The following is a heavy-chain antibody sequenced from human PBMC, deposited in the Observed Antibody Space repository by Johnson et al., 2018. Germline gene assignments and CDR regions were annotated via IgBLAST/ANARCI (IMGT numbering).Heavy chain of an antibody. CDR1: GITFSTYG. CDR3: AQGCGRTSRRRKARYYYGMDV. CDR2: ISYDGSNK. D-gene: IGHD2-2*01. Sequence: VQLLESGGGVVQPGRSLRLSCAASGITFSTYGMHWVRQAPGKGLEWVAVISYDGSNKNYADSVKGRFTISRDNSKNTLYLQMKSLRAGDTAVYYCAQGCGRTSRRRKARYYYGMDVWGQGTTVTVSS. V-gene: IGHV3-30*18. J-gene: IGHJ6*02.